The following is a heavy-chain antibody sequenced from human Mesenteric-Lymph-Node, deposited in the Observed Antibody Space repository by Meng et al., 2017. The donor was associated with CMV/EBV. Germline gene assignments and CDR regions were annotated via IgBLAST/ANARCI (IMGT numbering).Heavy chain of an antibody. CDR1: GFTFSSYW. D-gene: IGHD6-13*01. CDR3: AKDRSSSSWLFDY. CDR2: INSDGSST. V-gene: IGHV3-74*01. J-gene: IGHJ4*02. Sequence: GESLKISCAASGFTFSSYWMHWVRQAPGKGLVWVSRINSDGSSTSYADSVKGRFTISRDNSKNTLYLQMNSLRAEDTAVYYCAKDRSSSSWLFDYWGQGTLVTVSS.